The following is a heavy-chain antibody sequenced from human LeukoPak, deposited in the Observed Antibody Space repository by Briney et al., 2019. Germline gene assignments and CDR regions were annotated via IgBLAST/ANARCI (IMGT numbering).Heavy chain of an antibody. CDR3: AKRMCSGNNCYSGSDY. CDR1: GFTFSNYA. V-gene: IGHV3-23*01. D-gene: IGHD2-15*01. J-gene: IGHJ4*02. CDR2: ISGSGSST. Sequence: AGGSLRLSCAASGFTFSNYAMRWVRQAPGKGLKWVSSISGSGSSTYYADSVKGRFTISRDNSKNTLYLQMNSLRAEDTATYYCAKRMCSGNNCYSGSDYWGQGTLVTVSS.